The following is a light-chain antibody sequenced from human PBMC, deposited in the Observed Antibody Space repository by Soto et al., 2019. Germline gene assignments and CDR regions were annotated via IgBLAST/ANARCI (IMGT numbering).Light chain of an antibody. Sequence: EIVLTQSPGTLSLSPGERATLSCRASQSVSSSYLAWYQQKPGQAPRLLIYGASSRATGIPDRFSGSGSGTDFTLTISRREPEDFAVYYCQHRETFGPGTKV. V-gene: IGKV3-20*01. J-gene: IGKJ3*01. CDR1: QSVSSSY. CDR3: QHRET. CDR2: GAS.